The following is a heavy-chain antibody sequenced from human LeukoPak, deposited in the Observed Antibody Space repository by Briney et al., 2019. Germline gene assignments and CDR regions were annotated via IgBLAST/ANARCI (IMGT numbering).Heavy chain of an antibody. CDR2: IYPFESST. Sequence: GEPLMTSCKASGYSFANNWTGWVRQLPGNGLGWMVLIYPFESSTAHNPSSHDQVTISADRSISTAYLHWSGLKAPDSAMYYCARQENCRTWFSFDSWGQGTLVTVSS. CDR1: GYSFANNW. V-gene: IGHV5-51*01. J-gene: IGHJ4*02. CDR3: ARQENCRTWFSFDS. D-gene: IGHD2-21*01.